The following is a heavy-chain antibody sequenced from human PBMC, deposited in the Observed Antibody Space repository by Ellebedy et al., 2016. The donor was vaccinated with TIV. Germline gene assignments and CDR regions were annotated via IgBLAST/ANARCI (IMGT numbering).Heavy chain of an antibody. J-gene: IGHJ4*02. CDR1: GFTFSAYS. D-gene: IGHD2-2*01. Sequence: GGSLRLSCAASGFTFSAYSMSWVRQAPGKGLEWVSDISGLSSYIHYADSVKGRFTISRDNAKNSLYLQMNSLRVEDTAKYYCATVMTNTTSWRYYFDYWGQGSLVTVSS. CDR2: ISGLSSYI. CDR3: ATVMTNTTSWRYYFDY. V-gene: IGHV3-21*01.